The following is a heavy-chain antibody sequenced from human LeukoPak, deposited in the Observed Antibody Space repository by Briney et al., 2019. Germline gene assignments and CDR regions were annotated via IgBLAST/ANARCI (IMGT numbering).Heavy chain of an antibody. D-gene: IGHD6-6*01. CDR3: ARRGVAAIFDP. CDR2: IYYSGST. V-gene: IGHV4-59*08. CDR1: GGSISGYY. J-gene: IGHJ5*02. Sequence: PSENLSLTCTVSGGSISGYYWSWIWQPPGKGLEWIAYIYYSGSTTYNPSLKSRVTVSVNTSKNQISLKLSSVTAADTAVYYCARRGVAAIFDPWGQGTRVTVSS.